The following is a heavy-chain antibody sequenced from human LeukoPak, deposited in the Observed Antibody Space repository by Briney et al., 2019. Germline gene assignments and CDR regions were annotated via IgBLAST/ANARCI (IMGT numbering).Heavy chain of an antibody. D-gene: IGHD4-17*01. V-gene: IGHV3-23*01. CDR3: AKQYIVTTWYWFGS. CDR1: GFTFSSFA. J-gene: IGHJ5*01. CDR2: ISPGGEET. Sequence: AGSLSLSCSASGFTFSSFAMNWVRQAPGKGLEWVSSISPGGEETYYADSVEGRFTISRDNSKNTLSLQMNSLRAEDTAVYYCAKQYIVTTWYWFGSWGQGTLVTVSS.